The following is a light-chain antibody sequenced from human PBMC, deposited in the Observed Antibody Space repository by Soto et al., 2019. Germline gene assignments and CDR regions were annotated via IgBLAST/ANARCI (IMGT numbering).Light chain of an antibody. Sequence: IVMTQSPATLSVSPGEGVTLSCRASENVGTNLAWYQQKPGQAPRLLIYGSSTRATGIPATFSGSGSGTEFTLIISSLQSEESAIYYCQQYNNWRLSFGGGTKVEIK. CDR1: ENVGTN. V-gene: IGKV3D-15*01. J-gene: IGKJ4*01. CDR2: GSS. CDR3: QQYNNWRLS.